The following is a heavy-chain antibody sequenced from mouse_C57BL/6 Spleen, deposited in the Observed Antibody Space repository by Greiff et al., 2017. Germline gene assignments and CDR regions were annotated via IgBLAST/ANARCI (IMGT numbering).Heavy chain of an antibody. V-gene: IGHV14-4*01. D-gene: IGHD1-1*01. Sequence: SGAELVRPGASVKLSCTASGFNIKDDYMHWVKQRPEQGLEWIGWIDPENGDTEYASKFQGKATITADTSSNTAYLQLSSLTSEDTAVYYCTKIAHYYGSRGYYCDYWGQGTTLTVSS. CDR2: IDPENGDT. CDR3: TKIAHYYGSRGYYCDY. CDR1: GFNIKDDY. J-gene: IGHJ2*01.